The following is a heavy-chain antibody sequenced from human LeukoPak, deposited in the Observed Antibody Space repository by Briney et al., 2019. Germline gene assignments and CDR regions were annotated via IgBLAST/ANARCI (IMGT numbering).Heavy chain of an antibody. D-gene: IGHD3-9*01. CDR1: GYTLTELS. CDR3: ATSLHPTLRYLPLPHKGEYYYYYYGMDV. V-gene: IGHV1-24*01. Sequence: ASVKVSCKVSGYTLTELSMHWVRQAPGKGLEWMGGFDPEDGETIYAQKFQGRVTMTEDTSTDTAYMELSSLRSEDTAVYYCATSLHPTLRYLPLPHKGEYYYYYYGMDVWGQGTTVTVSS. J-gene: IGHJ6*02. CDR2: FDPEDGET.